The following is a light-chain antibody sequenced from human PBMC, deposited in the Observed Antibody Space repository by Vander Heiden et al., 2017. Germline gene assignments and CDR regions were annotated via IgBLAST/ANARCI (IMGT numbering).Light chain of an antibody. V-gene: IGLV3-19*01. CDR2: GKN. Sequence: SELTQDPAVSVALGQTARITCPGDSRRSYYARWYQQQPGPAPVLLIYGKNNRPSGIPDRFSGSSSGNTASLTITGAQAEDEADYYCNSRDSSGNHLKVVFGGGTKLTVL. CDR1: SRRSYY. J-gene: IGLJ2*01. CDR3: NSRDSSGNHLKVV.